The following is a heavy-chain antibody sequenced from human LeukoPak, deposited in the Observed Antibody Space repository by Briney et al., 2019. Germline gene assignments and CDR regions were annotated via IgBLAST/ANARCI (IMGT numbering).Heavy chain of an antibody. CDR2: MNPNSGNT. CDR3: ARLRRTIFGVVILSHHYYYMDV. Sequence: ASVKVSCKASGYTLTSYDISWVRQATGQGLEWMGFMNPNSGNTGYAQKFQGRVTITRNTSISTAYMELSSLRSEDTAVYYCARLRRTIFGVVILSHHYYYMDVWGKGTTVTVSS. V-gene: IGHV1-8*01. CDR1: GYTLTSYD. J-gene: IGHJ6*03. D-gene: IGHD3-3*01.